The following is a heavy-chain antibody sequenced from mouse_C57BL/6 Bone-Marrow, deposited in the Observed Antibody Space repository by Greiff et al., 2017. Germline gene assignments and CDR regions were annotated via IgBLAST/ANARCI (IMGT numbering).Heavy chain of an antibody. V-gene: IGHV1-52*01. CDR2: IDPSDSET. J-gene: IGHJ4*01. Sequence: QVQLQQPGAELVRPGSSVTLSCKASGYTFTSYWMHWVKQRPIQGLEWIGNIDPSDSETHYNQKFKDKATLTVDKSSSTAYMQLSSLTSEDSAVYYCARRGDYYGNYAMDDWGQGTSVTVAS. D-gene: IGHD1-1*01. CDR1: GYTFTSYW. CDR3: ARRGDYYGNYAMDD.